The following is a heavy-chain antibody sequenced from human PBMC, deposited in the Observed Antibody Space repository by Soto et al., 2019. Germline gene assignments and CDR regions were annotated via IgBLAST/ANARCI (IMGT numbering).Heavy chain of an antibody. CDR1: GGSITSSSHF. CDR2: IYFTGNT. D-gene: IGHD6-25*01. J-gene: IGHJ5*02. Sequence: SETLSLTCSASGGSITSSSHFWGWVRQPPGKGLEWIGTIYFTGNTYYTPSLKSRLTMSIDTSKNEFSLRLNSVTAADTAVYYCAGQTFTIAAASYGRSNWFDPWGPGTLVTVSS. CDR3: AGQTFTIAAASYGRSNWFDP. V-gene: IGHV4-39*01.